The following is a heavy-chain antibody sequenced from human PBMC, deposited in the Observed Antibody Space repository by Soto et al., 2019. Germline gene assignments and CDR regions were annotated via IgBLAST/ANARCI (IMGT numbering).Heavy chain of an antibody. CDR1: GGSITSSSHF. CDR2: IYFTGNT. D-gene: IGHD6-25*01. J-gene: IGHJ5*02. Sequence: SETLSLTCSASGGSITSSSHFWGWVRQPPGKGLEWIGTIYFTGNTYYTPSLKSRLTMSIDTSKNEFSLRLNSVTAADTAVYYCAGQTFTIAAASYGRSNWFDPWGPGTLVTVSS. CDR3: AGQTFTIAAASYGRSNWFDP. V-gene: IGHV4-39*01.